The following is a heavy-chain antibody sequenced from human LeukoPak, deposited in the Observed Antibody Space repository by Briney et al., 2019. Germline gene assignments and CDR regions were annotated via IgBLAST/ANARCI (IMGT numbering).Heavy chain of an antibody. CDR3: ATAPYDSSGYFYYGMDV. Sequence: ASVKVSCEVSGYTLTELSMHWVRQAPGKGLEWMGGFDPEDGETIYAQKFQGRVTMTEDTSTDTAYMELSSLRSEDTAVYYCATAPYDSSGYFYYGMDVWGQGTTVTVSS. CDR2: FDPEDGET. V-gene: IGHV1-24*01. D-gene: IGHD3-22*01. J-gene: IGHJ6*02. CDR1: GYTLTELS.